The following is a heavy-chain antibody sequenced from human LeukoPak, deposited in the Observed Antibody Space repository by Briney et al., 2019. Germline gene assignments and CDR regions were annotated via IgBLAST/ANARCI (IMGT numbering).Heavy chain of an antibody. CDR3: ARRQGDSSGYSFDP. Sequence: GASVKVSCKASGYTFTGYYMHWVRQAPGEGLGWMGWINPNSGGTNYAQKFQGRVTMTRDTSISTAYMELSTLRSDDTALYYCARRQGDSSGYSFDPWGQGTLVTVSS. CDR2: INPNSGGT. CDR1: GYTFTGYY. J-gene: IGHJ5*02. D-gene: IGHD3-22*01. V-gene: IGHV1-2*02.